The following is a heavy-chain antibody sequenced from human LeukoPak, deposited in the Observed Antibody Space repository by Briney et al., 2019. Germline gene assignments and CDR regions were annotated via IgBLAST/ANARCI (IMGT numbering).Heavy chain of an antibody. V-gene: IGHV3-21*01. CDR1: GFTFSSYS. CDR3: AKEFDY. Sequence: GGSLRLSCAASGFTFSSYSMNWVRQAQGKGLEWVSSISGSNSYIYYADSMKGRFTISRDNAKNSLYLQMNSLRAEDAAVYYCAKEFDYWGQGTLVTVSS. J-gene: IGHJ4*02. CDR2: ISGSNSYI.